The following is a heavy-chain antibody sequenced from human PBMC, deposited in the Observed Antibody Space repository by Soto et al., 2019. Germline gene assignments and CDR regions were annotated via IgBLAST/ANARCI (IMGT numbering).Heavy chain of an antibody. CDR1: GFTFSSYG. D-gene: IGHD5-18*01. CDR2: ISYDGSNK. V-gene: IGHV3-30*18. J-gene: IGHJ4*02. CDR3: AKASDRIQLWSPHFDY. Sequence: GGSLRLSCAASGFTFSSYGMHWVRQAPGKGLEWVAVISYDGSNKYYADSVKGRFTISRDNSKNTLYLQMNSLRAEDTAVYYCAKASDRIQLWSPHFDYWGQGTLVTVSS.